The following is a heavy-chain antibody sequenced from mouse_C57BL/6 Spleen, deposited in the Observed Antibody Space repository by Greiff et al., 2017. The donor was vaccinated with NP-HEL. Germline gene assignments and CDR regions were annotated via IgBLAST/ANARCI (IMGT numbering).Heavy chain of an antibody. V-gene: IGHV5-9*01. CDR3: ARLNYYGSSPYYFDY. CDR1: GFTFSSYT. D-gene: IGHD1-1*01. Sequence: EVKVEESGGGLVKPGGSLKLSCAASGFTFSSYTMSWVRQTPEKRLEWVATISGGGGNTYYPDSVKGRFTISRDNAKNTLYLQMSSLRSEDTALYYCARLNYYGSSPYYFDYWGQGTTLTVSS. J-gene: IGHJ2*01. CDR2: ISGGGGNT.